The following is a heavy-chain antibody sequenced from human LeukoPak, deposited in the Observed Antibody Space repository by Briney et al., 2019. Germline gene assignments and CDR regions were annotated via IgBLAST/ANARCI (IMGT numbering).Heavy chain of an antibody. CDR2: INHSGST. J-gene: IGHJ4*02. CDR1: GGSFSGYY. CDR3: ARSVDYYDSSGYYSL. D-gene: IGHD3-22*01. Sequence: KPSETRSLTCAVYGGSFSGYYWSWIRQPPGKGLEWIGEINHSGSTNYNPSLKSRVTISVDTSRNQFSLKLSSVTAADTAVYYCARSVDYYDSSGYYSLWGQGTLVTVSS. V-gene: IGHV4-34*01.